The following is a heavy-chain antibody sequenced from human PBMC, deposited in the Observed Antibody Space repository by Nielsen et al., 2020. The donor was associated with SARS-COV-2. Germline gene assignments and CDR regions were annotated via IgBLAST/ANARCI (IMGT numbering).Heavy chain of an antibody. CDR3: ARDPGSGWSRSWFDY. J-gene: IGHJ4*02. CDR2: IYYSGST. CDR1: GGSISSYY. V-gene: IGHV4-59*01. D-gene: IGHD6-19*01. Sequence: SETLSPTCTVPGGSISSYYWSWIRQPPGKGLEWIGYIYYSGSTNYNPSLKSRVTISVDTSKNQFSLKLSSVTAADTAVYYCARDPGSGWSRSWFDYWGQGTLVTVSS.